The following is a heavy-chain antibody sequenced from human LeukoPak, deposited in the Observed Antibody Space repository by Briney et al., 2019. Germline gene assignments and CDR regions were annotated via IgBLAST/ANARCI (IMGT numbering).Heavy chain of an antibody. V-gene: IGHV4-39*01. Sequence: SETLSLTCTVSGGSISSSSYYWGWIRQPPGKGLEWIGSIYYSGSTYYNPSLKSRVTISVDTSKDQFSLKLSSVTAADTAVYYCARGLLSYYYGSGSYFPVYYFDYWGQGTLVTVSS. CDR2: IYYSGST. CDR3: ARGLLSYYYGSGSYFPVYYFDY. J-gene: IGHJ4*02. CDR1: GGSISSSSYY. D-gene: IGHD3-10*01.